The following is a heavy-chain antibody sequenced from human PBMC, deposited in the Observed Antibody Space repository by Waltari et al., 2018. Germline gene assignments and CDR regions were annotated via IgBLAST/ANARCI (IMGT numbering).Heavy chain of an antibody. Sequence: QVQLAQSAAEVKKPGAAVKVSCKASGYTFFSYDITWVRLASGQGLEWMGREKPEMVNKGLAQKFQGRVAMTRKTSKHTGNKELGSVRPEDTAVYCRARGVGIVGKSTGNYY. D-gene: IGHD5-12*01. CDR3: ARGVGIVGKSTGNYY. CDR2: EKPEMVNK. J-gene: IGHJ6*01. V-gene: IGHV1-8*01. CDR1: GYTFFSYD.